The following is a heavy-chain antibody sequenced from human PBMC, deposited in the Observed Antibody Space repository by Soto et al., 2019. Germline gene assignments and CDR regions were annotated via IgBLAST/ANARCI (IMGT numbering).Heavy chain of an antibody. D-gene: IGHD2-15*01. Sequence: ASVKVSCKASGYTFTGYYIHWVRQAPGQGLEWMGWINPNSGGTSYAQKFQGWVTMTRDTSINTAYMELSRLISDDTAVYYCARDNCSGGSCYSDARMDVWGQGTTVTVSS. CDR3: ARDNCSGGSCYSDARMDV. CDR1: GYTFTGYY. J-gene: IGHJ6*02. CDR2: INPNSGGT. V-gene: IGHV1-2*04.